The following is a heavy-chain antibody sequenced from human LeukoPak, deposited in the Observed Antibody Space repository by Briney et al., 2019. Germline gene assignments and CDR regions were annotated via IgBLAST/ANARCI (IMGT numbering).Heavy chain of an antibody. D-gene: IGHD1-7*01. J-gene: IGHJ4*02. V-gene: IGHV3-30*02. CDR1: GFTFSSYG. CDR2: IRYDGSNK. Sequence: PGGSLRLSCAASGFTFSSYGMHWVRQAPGKGLEWVAFIRYDGSNKYYADSVKGRFTISRDNSKNTLYLQLNSLRAEDTAVYYCAKDPTVMGRGLDLPRYFDYWGQGTLVTVSS. CDR3: AKDPTVMGRGLDLPRYFDY.